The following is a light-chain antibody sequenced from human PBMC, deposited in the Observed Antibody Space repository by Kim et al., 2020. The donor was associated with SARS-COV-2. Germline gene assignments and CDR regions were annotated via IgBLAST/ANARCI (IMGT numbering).Light chain of an antibody. CDR1: KLGDKY. CDR3: QAWDRGTVV. Sequence: SYELTQPPSVSVSPGQTASITCSRDKLGDKYACWYQQKSGQSPVLVIYQDDKRPSGIPGRFSGSNSGNTATLTISGTQAMDEADYYCQAWDRGTVVFGGGTQLTVL. J-gene: IGLJ3*02. CDR2: QDD. V-gene: IGLV3-1*01.